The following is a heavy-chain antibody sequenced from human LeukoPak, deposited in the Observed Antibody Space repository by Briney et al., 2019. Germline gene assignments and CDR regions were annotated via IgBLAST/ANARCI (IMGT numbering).Heavy chain of an antibody. CDR1: GGTFNNHA. J-gene: IGHJ6*03. CDR2: IVPMFGTT. Sequence: ASVKVSCKASGGTFNNHAFTWVRQAPGQGLEWMGGIVPMFGTTNYARKFQGRLTITADASTSTAYMELSSLRSEDTAVYYCASGPFLTFDHTPEGYYHYFMDVWGTGTTV. D-gene: IGHD1-14*01. CDR3: ASGPFLTFDHTPEGYYHYFMDV. V-gene: IGHV1-69*13.